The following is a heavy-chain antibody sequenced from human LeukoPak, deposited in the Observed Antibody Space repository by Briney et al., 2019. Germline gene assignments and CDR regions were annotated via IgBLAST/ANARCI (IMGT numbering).Heavy chain of an antibody. CDR2: IGPNNANT. V-gene: IGHV1-18*01. J-gene: IGHJ5*02. Sequence: ASVKVSCKASGYTFTSYGISWVRQAPGQGCEWMGWIGPNNANTNYAQKFQGRVTMTTDTSTSTAYMELRSLTSDDTAVYYCARDGTPYNWFDPWGQGTLVTVSS. CDR3: ARDGTPYNWFDP. CDR1: GYTFTSYG. D-gene: IGHD6-13*01.